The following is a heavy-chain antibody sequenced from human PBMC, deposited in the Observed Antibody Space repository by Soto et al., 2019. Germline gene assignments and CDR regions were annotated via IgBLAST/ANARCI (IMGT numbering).Heavy chain of an antibody. D-gene: IGHD6-13*01. V-gene: IGHV4-34*01. CDR2: INHSGST. CDR1: GGSFSGYY. J-gene: IGHJ4*02. Sequence: SETLSLTCAVYGGSFSGYYWSWIRQPPGKGLEWIGEINHSGSTNYNPSLKSRVTISVDTSKNQFSLKLSSVTAADTAVYYCERGYSSSWFNYFDYWGQGTLVTVSS. CDR3: ERGYSSSWFNYFDY.